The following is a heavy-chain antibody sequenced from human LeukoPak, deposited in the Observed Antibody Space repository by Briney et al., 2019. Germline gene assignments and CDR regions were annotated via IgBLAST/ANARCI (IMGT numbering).Heavy chain of an antibody. Sequence: GGSLRLSCAASGFTFSSYAMSWVRQAPGKGLEWVSAISGSGGSTYYADSVKGRFTISRDNSKNTLYLQMNSLRAEDTAVYYCARVVGLRFLDADYWGQETLVTVSS. CDR3: ARVVGLRFLDADY. V-gene: IGHV3-23*01. D-gene: IGHD3-3*01. CDR1: GFTFSSYA. CDR2: ISGSGGST. J-gene: IGHJ4*02.